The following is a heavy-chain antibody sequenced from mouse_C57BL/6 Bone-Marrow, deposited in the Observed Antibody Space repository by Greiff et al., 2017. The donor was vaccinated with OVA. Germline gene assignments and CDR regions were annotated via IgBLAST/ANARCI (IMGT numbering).Heavy chain of an antibody. J-gene: IGHJ2*01. CDR1: GLTFSSYG. CDR2: ISSGGSYT. Sequence: DVKLVESGGDLVKPGGSLKLSCAASGLTFSSYGMSWVRQTPDKRLEWVATISSGGSYTYYPDSVKGRFTISRDNAKNTLYLQMSSLKSEDTAMYYCARVYYGSSYAYWGQGTTLTVSS. D-gene: IGHD1-1*01. CDR3: ARVYYGSSYAY. V-gene: IGHV5-6*02.